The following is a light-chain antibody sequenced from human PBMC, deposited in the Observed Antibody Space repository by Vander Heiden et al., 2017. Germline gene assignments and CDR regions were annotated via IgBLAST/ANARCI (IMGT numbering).Light chain of an antibody. J-gene: IGKJ3*01. V-gene: IGKV1-39*01. CDR3: QQSYSTPWVT. CDR1: QSISSY. Sequence: DIQMCQSPSSLSASVGDRVTITCRASQSISSYLNWYQQKPGKAPKLLIYAASSLQSGVPSRFSGSGSGTDFTLTISSLQPEDFATYYCQQSYSTPWVTFGPGTKVDIK. CDR2: AAS.